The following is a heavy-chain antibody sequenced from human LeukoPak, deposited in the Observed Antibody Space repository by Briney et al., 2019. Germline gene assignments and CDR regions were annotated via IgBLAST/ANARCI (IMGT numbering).Heavy chain of an antibody. CDR1: GYTFTGYY. CDR2: INPNSGGT. V-gene: IGHV1-2*06. Sequence: ASVKVSCKASGYTFTGYYMHWVRQAPGQGLEWMGRINPNSGGTNYAQKFQGRVTMTRDTSISTAYMELSRLRSDDTAVYYCARVQYSSSRSLDCWGQGTLVTVSS. CDR3: ARVQYSSSRSLDC. D-gene: IGHD6-6*01. J-gene: IGHJ4*02.